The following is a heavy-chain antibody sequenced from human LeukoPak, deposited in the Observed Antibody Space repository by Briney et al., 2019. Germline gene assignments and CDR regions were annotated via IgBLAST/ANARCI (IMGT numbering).Heavy chain of an antibody. J-gene: IGHJ4*02. Sequence: GGSLRLSCAASGSTVSNSHMTWVRQTPGKGLEWVSVTYSGGNTDYADSVKGRFTISRDNSKNTLYLQMSSLRVEDTAIYYCARGRNYFPIDYWGQGTFVIVSS. CDR2: TYSGGNT. V-gene: IGHV3-53*01. D-gene: IGHD2/OR15-2a*01. CDR3: ARGRNYFPIDY. CDR1: GSTVSNSH.